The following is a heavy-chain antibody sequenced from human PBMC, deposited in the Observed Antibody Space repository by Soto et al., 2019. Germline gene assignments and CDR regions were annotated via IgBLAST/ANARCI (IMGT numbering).Heavy chain of an antibody. J-gene: IGHJ4*02. Sequence: GGSLRLSCAASGFTFSDYYMSWIRQAPGKGLEWVSYISSSGSTIYYADSVKGRFTISRDNAKNSLYLQMNSLRAEDTAVYYCARDPAGDYIWGSYRLGESDWGQGTLVTVSS. CDR1: GFTFSDYY. CDR2: ISSSGSTI. V-gene: IGHV3-11*01. D-gene: IGHD3-16*02. CDR3: ARDPAGDYIWGSYRLGESD.